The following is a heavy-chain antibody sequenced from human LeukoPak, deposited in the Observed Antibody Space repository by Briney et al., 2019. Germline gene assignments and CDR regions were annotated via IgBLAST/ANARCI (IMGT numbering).Heavy chain of an antibody. CDR2: IIPIFGTA. Sequence: SVTVSCKASGGTFSSYAISWVRQAPGQGLEWMGGIIPIFGTANYAQKFQGRVTITTDESTSTAYMELSSLRSEDTAVYYCASRKYYYGSGSYGDWGQGTLVTVSS. CDR3: ASRKYYYGSGSYGD. CDR1: GGTFSSYA. V-gene: IGHV1-69*05. J-gene: IGHJ4*02. D-gene: IGHD3-10*01.